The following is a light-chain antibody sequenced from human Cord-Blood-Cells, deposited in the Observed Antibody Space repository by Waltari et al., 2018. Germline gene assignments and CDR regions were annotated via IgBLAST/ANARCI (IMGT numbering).Light chain of an antibody. CDR3: QQYYSTPRT. CDR2: WAS. J-gene: IGKJ1*01. CDR1: QSVLYSLNNKNY. V-gene: IGKV4-1*01. Sequence: DIVMTQSPDSMAVSLGERATINCKSSQSVLYSLNNKNYLAWYQQKPGQPPKLLIYWASTRESGVPDRFSGSGSGTDFTLTISSLQAEDVAVYYCQQYYSTPRTFGQGTKVEIK.